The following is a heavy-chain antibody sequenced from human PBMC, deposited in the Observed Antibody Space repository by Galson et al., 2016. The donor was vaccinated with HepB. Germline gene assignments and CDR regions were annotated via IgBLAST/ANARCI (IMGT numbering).Heavy chain of an antibody. CDR2: IYPGDSDT. J-gene: IGHJ4*02. CDR1: GYSFTSYW. CDR3: ARPGGTGWSGDYYSEY. Sequence: QSGAEVKKPGESLKISCKGSGYSFTSYWIGWVRQMPGKSLEWMGIIYPGDSDTRYSPSFQAHITMSIDKSINTAYLQWGSLKASDTAMYYCARPGGTGWSGDYYSEYWGQGTLVTVSS. D-gene: IGHD6-19*01. V-gene: IGHV5-51*01.